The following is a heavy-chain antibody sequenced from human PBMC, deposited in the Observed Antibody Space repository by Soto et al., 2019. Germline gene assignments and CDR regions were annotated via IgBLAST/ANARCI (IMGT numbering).Heavy chain of an antibody. V-gene: IGHV1-69*04. CDR2: IFPKFGIV. CDR3: AREVGDTAMISRFDY. J-gene: IGHJ4*02. CDR1: GGPLGSYG. D-gene: IGHD5-18*01. Sequence: QVQLVQSGAEVKKPGSSVKVSCKASGGPLGSYGITWVRQAPGQGLEWMGRIFPKFGIVNYAQKFQGRVTITADKSTGTASMELNSLRSEDTAVFYCAREVGDTAMISRFDYWGQGTLVTVSS.